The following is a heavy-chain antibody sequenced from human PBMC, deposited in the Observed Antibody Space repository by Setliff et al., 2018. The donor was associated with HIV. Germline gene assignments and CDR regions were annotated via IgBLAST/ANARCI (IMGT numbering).Heavy chain of an antibody. CDR1: GETIRSGFYY. Sequence: SETLSLTCTVSGETIRSGFYYWHWMRQPPGKGLEWIGSIYHNGITYYNPSLKSRVTISVDTSQNQFSLKLSSVTAADTAVYFCARMSISASVYFDYWGQGSQVTVSS. CDR3: ARMSISASVYFDY. D-gene: IGHD6-25*01. V-gene: IGHV4-39*07. CDR2: IYHNGIT. J-gene: IGHJ4*02.